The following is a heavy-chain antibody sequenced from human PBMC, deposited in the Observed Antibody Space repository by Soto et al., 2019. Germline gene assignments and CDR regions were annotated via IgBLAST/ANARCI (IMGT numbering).Heavy chain of an antibody. V-gene: IGHV1-8*01. Sequence: GASVKVSCKASGYTFSNYEINWVRRASGQGLEWMGRMNPNDGNTGYAQNFQGRVSMTRNTSINTACMELSSLRSDDTAVYYCARGPRESGEWLLFDYWGQGALVTVSS. J-gene: IGHJ4*02. CDR2: MNPNDGNT. CDR1: GYTFSNYE. CDR3: ARGPRESGEWLLFDY. D-gene: IGHD3-3*01.